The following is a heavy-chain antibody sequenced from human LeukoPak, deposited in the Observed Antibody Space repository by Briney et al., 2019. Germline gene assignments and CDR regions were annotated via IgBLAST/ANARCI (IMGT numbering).Heavy chain of an antibody. CDR2: IKKDGSEK. J-gene: IGHJ4*02. D-gene: IGHD3-10*01. Sequence: GGSLRLSCVASGFTLSRHWMSWVRQAPGSGLEWVANIKKDGSEKNYVDSVKGRFTISRDNSKNTLYLQMDSLRPEDTAVYYCAKDAGRTSYYRDYWGQGTLVTVSS. CDR1: GFTLSRHW. CDR3: AKDAGRTSYYRDY. V-gene: IGHV3-7*01.